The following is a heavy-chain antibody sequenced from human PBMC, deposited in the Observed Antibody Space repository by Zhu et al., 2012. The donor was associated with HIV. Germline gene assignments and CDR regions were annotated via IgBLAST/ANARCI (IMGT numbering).Heavy chain of an antibody. V-gene: IGHV4-38-2*02. Sequence: QVQLQESGPGLVKPSETLSLTCTVSGYSISSGYYWGWIRQPPGKGLEWIGSIYHSGSTYYNPSLKSRVTISVDTSKNQFSLKLSSVTAADTAVYYCARDTYYYGSGSDFDYWGQGTLVTSP. CDR3: ARDTYYYGSGSDFDY. CDR1: GYSISSGYY. D-gene: IGHD3-10*01. J-gene: IGHJ4*02. CDR2: IYHSGST.